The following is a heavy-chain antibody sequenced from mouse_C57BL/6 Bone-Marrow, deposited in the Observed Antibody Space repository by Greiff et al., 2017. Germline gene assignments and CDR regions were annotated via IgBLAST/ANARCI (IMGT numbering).Heavy chain of an antibody. V-gene: IGHV1-19*01. Sequence: EVKLMESGPVLVKPGASVKMSCKASGYTFTDYYMNWVKQSHGKSLEWIGVINPYNGGTSYNQKFKGKATLTVDKSSSSAYMEHNSLTSEDSAVYYCARSSWGSFDYWGQGTTLTVSS. CDR2: INPYNGGT. D-gene: IGHD4-1*01. J-gene: IGHJ2*01. CDR1: GYTFTDYY. CDR3: ARSSWGSFDY.